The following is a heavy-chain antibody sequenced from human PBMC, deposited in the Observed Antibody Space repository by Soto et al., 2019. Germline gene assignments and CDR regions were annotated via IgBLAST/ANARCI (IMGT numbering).Heavy chain of an antibody. CDR2: HYSGGST. V-gene: IGHV3-53*01. CDR3: ARHRHHSGTVGATSPLDP. CDR1: GFSVSSNY. J-gene: IGHJ5*02. D-gene: IGHD1-26*01. Sequence: HPGGSLRLSCAISGFSVSSNYLSWVRQAPGKGLEWVSVHYSGGSTYYADSVQGRFTISRDKSNNTLYLQMRRVRAEDTAVYFCARHRHHSGTVGATSPLDPWGQGTQVTVSS.